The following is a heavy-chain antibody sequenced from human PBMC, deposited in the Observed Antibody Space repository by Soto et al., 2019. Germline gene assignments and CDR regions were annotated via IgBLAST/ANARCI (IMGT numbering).Heavy chain of an antibody. D-gene: IGHD3-10*02. CDR3: ARNMDYFYGRGSGNGHGV. V-gene: IGHV1-2*02. CDR2: INPKFGDT. Sequence: QVQLVQSGAEVKEPGDSVRVSCEASGYTFTAYYIHWVRQAPGQGLEWMGWINPKFGDTTYAQDFQGRVSMTRDMSISTVYMELSRLTSYDTAIYHCARNMDYFYGRGSGNGHGVWGQGTTVTVFS. J-gene: IGHJ6*02. CDR1: GYTFTAYY.